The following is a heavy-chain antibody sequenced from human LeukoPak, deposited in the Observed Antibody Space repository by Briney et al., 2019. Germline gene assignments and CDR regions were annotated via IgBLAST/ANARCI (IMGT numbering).Heavy chain of an antibody. D-gene: IGHD6-13*01. CDR1: GGSISSGSYY. Sequence: SETLSLTCTVSGGSISSGSYYWSWIRQPAGKGLEWIGRIYTSGSTNYNPSLKSRVTISVDTSKNQFSLKLSSVTAADTAVYYCARTPVAAGLGSGWFDPWGQGTLVTVFS. CDR3: ARTPVAAGLGSGWFDP. V-gene: IGHV4-61*02. J-gene: IGHJ5*02. CDR2: IYTSGST.